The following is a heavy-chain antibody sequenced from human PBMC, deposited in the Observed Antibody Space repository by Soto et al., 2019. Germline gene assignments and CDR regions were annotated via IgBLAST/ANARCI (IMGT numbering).Heavy chain of an antibody. J-gene: IGHJ6*02. CDR3: ARVSSTYYYYYYGMDV. Sequence: ASVKVSCKASGYTFTTYGISWVRQAPGQGLEWMGWISVYNGNTNYAQKIQGRVTMTTDTSTSTAYMELSSLRSEDTAVYYCARVSSTYYYYYYGMDVWGQGTTVTVSS. V-gene: IGHV1-18*04. CDR1: GYTFTTYG. CDR2: ISVYNGNT.